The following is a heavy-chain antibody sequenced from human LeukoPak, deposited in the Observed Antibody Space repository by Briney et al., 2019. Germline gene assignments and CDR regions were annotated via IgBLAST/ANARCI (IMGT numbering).Heavy chain of an antibody. Sequence: PSETLSLTCTVSGGSISSSSYSWGWIRQPPGKGLEWIGSIYYSGSTYYNPSLRSRVTISVDTSKNQFSLKLSSVTAADTAVYYCATTRWELLFAYFDYWGQGTLVTVSS. D-gene: IGHD1-26*01. V-gene: IGHV4-39*01. CDR3: ATTRWELLFAYFDY. CDR1: GGSISSSSYS. CDR2: IYYSGST. J-gene: IGHJ4*02.